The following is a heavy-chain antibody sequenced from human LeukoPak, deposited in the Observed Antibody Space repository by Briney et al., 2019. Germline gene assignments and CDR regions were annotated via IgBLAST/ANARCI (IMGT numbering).Heavy chain of an antibody. D-gene: IGHD2-21*02. J-gene: IGHJ3*02. CDR1: GFTFSSYA. Sequence: GGSLRLSCAASGFTFSSYAMSWVRQAPGKGLEWVSAISGSGSSTYYADSVKGRFTISRDNSKNTLYLQMNSLRAEDTAVYYCRMVTAITGDDAFDIWGQGTMVTVSS. CDR2: ISGSGSST. V-gene: IGHV3-23*01. CDR3: RMVTAITGDDAFDI.